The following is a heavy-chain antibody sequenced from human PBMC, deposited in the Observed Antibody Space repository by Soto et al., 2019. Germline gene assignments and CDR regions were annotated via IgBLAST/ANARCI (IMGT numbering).Heavy chain of an antibody. CDR1: GFTFSSYG. CDR2: IWYDGSNK. V-gene: IGHV3-33*01. CDR3: ARVRQYYYDSRGYYNWFHP. Sequence: RLSCAASGFTFSSYGMHWVRQAPGKGLEWVAVIWYDGSNKYYADSVKGRLTISRDNSKNTLYLQMNSLRAEDTAVYYCARVRQYYYDSRGYYNWFHPWGQGPLVTVSS. D-gene: IGHD3-22*01. J-gene: IGHJ5*02.